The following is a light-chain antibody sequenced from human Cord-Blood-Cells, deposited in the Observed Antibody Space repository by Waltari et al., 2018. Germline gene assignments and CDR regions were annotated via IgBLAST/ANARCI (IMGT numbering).Light chain of an antibody. V-gene: IGKV1-33*01. Sequence: DIQRTQSPSSLSASVGDRVTITCQASQDIRNYLKWYQQKPGNAPKLLIYDTSNLETGVPSRFSGSGSGTDFTFAISSLQPGDIATYYCQQYDNLPFTFGPGTKVDIK. CDR3: QQYDNLPFT. CDR1: QDIRNY. CDR2: DTS. J-gene: IGKJ3*01.